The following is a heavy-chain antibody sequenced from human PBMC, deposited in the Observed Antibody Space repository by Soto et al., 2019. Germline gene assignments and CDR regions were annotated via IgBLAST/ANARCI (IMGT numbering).Heavy chain of an antibody. CDR1: GYSISSGYY. V-gene: IGHV4-38-2*02. CDR2: IYHSGST. Sequence: PSETLSLTCAVSGYSISSGYYWGWIRQPPGKGLEWIGSIYHSGSTYYNPSLKSRVTISVDTSKNQFSLKLSSVTAADTAVYYCARDRYVGIAAAGPFDYWGQGTLVTVSS. D-gene: IGHD6-13*01. J-gene: IGHJ4*02. CDR3: ARDRYVGIAAAGPFDY.